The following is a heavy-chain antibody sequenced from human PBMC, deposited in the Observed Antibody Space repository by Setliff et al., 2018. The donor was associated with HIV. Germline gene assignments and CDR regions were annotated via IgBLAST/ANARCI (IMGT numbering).Heavy chain of an antibody. CDR1: GGTFSIFS. J-gene: IGHJ4*02. D-gene: IGHD6-6*01. V-gene: IGHV1-69*13. Sequence: SVKVSCKTSGGTFSIFSITWVRQAPGQGLGWMGGIIPVFGPPNYAEKFQRRLTITADESTNAAYLELIGLKSEDTPVYYSARDPTGVAARFDYWVQGTLFTVSS. CDR2: IIPVFGPP. CDR3: ARDPTGVAARFDY.